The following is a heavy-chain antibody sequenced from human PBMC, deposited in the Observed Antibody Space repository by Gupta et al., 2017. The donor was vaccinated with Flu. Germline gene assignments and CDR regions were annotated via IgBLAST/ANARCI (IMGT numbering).Heavy chain of an antibody. V-gene: IGHV3-21*06. Sequence: EVQLVQSGGGLVEPGGPLRLPCPALGFTFNAYSMNWVRQAPGKGLEWISFISSSSSHLYYADSVKGRFTISRDNAKNSLFLQMNSLRAEDTAVYYCARVFSGSDYWGQGTLVTVSS. CDR1: GFTFNAYS. J-gene: IGHJ4*02. CDR3: ARVFSGSDY. D-gene: IGHD3-22*01. CDR2: ISSSSSHL.